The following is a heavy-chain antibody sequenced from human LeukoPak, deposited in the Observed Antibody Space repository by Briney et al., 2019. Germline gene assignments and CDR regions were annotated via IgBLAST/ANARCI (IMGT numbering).Heavy chain of an antibody. D-gene: IGHD2-2*01. CDR1: GFTFSTYW. J-gene: IGHJ3*02. CDR2: ISSDGRIT. V-gene: IGHV3-74*01. CDR3: ARVGVPQYAFDI. Sequence: GGSLRLSCAVSGFTFSTYWMHWVRQAPGKGPVWVSRISSDGRITSYADSVKGRFTISRDNAKNTLYLQMNSLRAEDTAVYSCARVGVPQYAFDIWGQGTWVTVSS.